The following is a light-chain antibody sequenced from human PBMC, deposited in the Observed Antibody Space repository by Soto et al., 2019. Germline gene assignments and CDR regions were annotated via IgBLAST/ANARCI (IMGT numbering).Light chain of an antibody. V-gene: IGLV2-14*03. CDR1: SSDVGGYNY. CDR3: SSYTTSSTVV. Sequence: QSVLTQPASVSGSPGQSVTISCTGSSSDVGGYNYVSWYQQHHPGKAPKLMIYDVSNRPSGVSNRFSGSKSGNTASLTISGLQAEDEADYYCSSYTTSSTVVFGGRTKLTVL. J-gene: IGLJ2*01. CDR2: DVS.